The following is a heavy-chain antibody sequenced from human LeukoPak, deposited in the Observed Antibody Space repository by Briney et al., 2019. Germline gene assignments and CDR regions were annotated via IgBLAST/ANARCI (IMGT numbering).Heavy chain of an antibody. Sequence: GGSLRLSCAASGFTFSSYAMSWVRQAPGKGLEWVSAISGSTGRTYYADSVKGRFTISRDNAKNSLYLQMNSLRPEDTARYYCTKGMTTLTTMFEYWGQGILVTVSS. V-gene: IGHV3-23*01. J-gene: IGHJ4*02. CDR1: GFTFSSYA. CDR3: TKGMTTLTTMFEY. CDR2: ISGSTGRT. D-gene: IGHD4-17*01.